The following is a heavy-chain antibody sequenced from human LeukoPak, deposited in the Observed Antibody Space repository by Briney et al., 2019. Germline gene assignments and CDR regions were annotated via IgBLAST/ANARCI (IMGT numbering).Heavy chain of an antibody. V-gene: IGHV4-61*02. CDR2: IYTSGST. Sequence: SQTLSLTCTVSGASISSGGYYWGWIRQPAGKGLEWIGRIYTSGSTNYNPSLKSRVTMSVDTSKNQFSLKLSSVTAADTAVYYCARETTMNHYYYYMDVWGKGTTVTVSS. D-gene: IGHD3-22*01. CDR1: GASISSGGYY. CDR3: ARETTMNHYYYYMDV. J-gene: IGHJ6*03.